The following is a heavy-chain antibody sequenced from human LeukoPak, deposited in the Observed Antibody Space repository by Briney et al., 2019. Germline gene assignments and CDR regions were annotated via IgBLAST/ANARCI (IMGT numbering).Heavy chain of an antibody. CDR1: GFSFSTYG. V-gene: IGHV3-30*02. Sequence: GGSLRLSCVASGFSFSTYGMHWVRQAPGKGLEWVAFIRFDATHKYYADSIKGRFTISRDNPKNTLYLQMNSLRLEDTAVYYCARDTTFDYWGQGSLVTVSS. D-gene: IGHD1-14*01. CDR3: ARDTTFDY. CDR2: IRFDATHK. J-gene: IGHJ4*02.